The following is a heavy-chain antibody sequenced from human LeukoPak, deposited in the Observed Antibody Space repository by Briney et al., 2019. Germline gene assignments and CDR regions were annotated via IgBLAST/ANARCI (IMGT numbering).Heavy chain of an antibody. CDR3: ARNNPDYGELAGFDY. V-gene: IGHV3-48*03. Sequence: GGSLRLSCAASGFTFSSYEMNWVRQAPGKGLEWVPYISSSGSTIYYADSVKGRFTISRDNAKNSLYLQMNSLRAEDTAVYYCARNNPDYGELAGFDYWGQGTLVTVSS. CDR1: GFTFSSYE. D-gene: IGHD4-17*01. CDR2: ISSSGSTI. J-gene: IGHJ4*02.